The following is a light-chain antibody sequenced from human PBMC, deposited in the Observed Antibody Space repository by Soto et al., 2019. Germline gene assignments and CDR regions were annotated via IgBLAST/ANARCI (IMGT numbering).Light chain of an antibody. CDR2: KAS. J-gene: IGKJ1*01. CDR1: QSISSW. V-gene: IGKV1-5*03. Sequence: DIQMTQSPSTLSASVGDRVTITCRASQSISSWLAWYQQKPGKAPKLLIYKASSLESGVPSRFSGSGSGTEFTLAIRSLEPDDFASYYCQQYNSYSTLTFGQGTKVEIK. CDR3: QQYNSYSTLT.